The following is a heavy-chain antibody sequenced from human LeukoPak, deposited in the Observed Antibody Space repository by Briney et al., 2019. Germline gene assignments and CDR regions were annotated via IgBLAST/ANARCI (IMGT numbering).Heavy chain of an antibody. CDR1: GYTFTGYY. J-gene: IGHJ4*02. D-gene: IGHD5-18*01. Sequence: ASVKVSCKASGYTFTGYYINWVRQAPGQGLEWMGWINPNSGGTNYAQKFQGRVTMTRDTSISTAYMELSRLRSDDTAVYYCARAWPSWIQLISFDYWGQGTLVTVSS. CDR3: ARAWPSWIQLISFDY. V-gene: IGHV1-2*02. CDR2: INPNSGGT.